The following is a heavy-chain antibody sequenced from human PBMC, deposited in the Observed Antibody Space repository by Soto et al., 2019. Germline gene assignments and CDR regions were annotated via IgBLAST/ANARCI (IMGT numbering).Heavy chain of an antibody. J-gene: IGHJ6*02. CDR2: INPETGGT. V-gene: IGHV1-2*02. D-gene: IGHD2-2*01. CDR3: ARERYQVISDGMEV. CDR1: GYTFTGYY. Sequence: QVQLVQSGADVKTPGASVRVSCKASGYTFTGYYVHWVREAPGQGLEWMGWINPETGGTSYAQKFQGRVTLSRDTSINTAYLELSRLRLDDAAVYFCARERYQVISDGMEVWGQGTTVTVSS.